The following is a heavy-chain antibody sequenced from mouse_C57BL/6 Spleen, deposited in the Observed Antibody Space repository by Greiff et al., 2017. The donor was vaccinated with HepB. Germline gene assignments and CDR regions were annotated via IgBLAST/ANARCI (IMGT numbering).Heavy chain of an antibody. Sequence: VQLQQSGAELVRPGASVKLSCTASGFNIKDYYMHWVKQRPEQGLEWIGRIDPEDGDTEYAPKFQGKATMTADTSSNTAYLRLSSLTAEDTAVYYCPYGNLYAMDYWGQGTSVTVSS. CDR3: PYGNLYAMDY. D-gene: IGHD2-1*01. CDR1: GFNIKDYY. J-gene: IGHJ4*01. V-gene: IGHV14-1*01. CDR2: IDPEDGDT.